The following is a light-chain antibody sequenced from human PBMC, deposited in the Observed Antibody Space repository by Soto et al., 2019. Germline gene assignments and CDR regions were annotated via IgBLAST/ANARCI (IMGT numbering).Light chain of an antibody. V-gene: IGKV3-20*01. CDR2: YIS. Sequence: DIVMTQSPLSLPVTPGEPASISCRSSQSAGNFLAWYQQKPGQAPRLLIYYISTRATGIPDRFSGSGSGTDFTLTISRLEPEDFAVYYCQHYGSSWTFGQGTKVDIK. CDR1: QSAGNF. CDR3: QHYGSSWT. J-gene: IGKJ1*01.